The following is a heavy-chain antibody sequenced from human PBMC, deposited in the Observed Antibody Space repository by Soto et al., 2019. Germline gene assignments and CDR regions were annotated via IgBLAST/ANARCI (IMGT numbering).Heavy chain of an antibody. V-gene: IGHV3-23*01. Sequence: EVHLLESGGGLVQPGGSLRLSCAASGFTFTNYALSWVRQAPGKGLEWVSAISGSADSTYYADSVRGRFTISKDSSKNTLYLHMDSLRAEDTALYYCAKELIAATGTPSYYCDYWGRGTLVTVSS. CDR3: AKELIAATGTPSYYCDY. CDR2: ISGSADST. CDR1: GFTFTNYA. J-gene: IGHJ4*02. D-gene: IGHD6-13*01.